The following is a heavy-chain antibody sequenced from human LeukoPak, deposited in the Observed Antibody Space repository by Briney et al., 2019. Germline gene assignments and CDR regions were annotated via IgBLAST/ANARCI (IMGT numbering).Heavy chain of an antibody. CDR2: ISNSGANP. D-gene: IGHD4-17*01. J-gene: IGHJ4*02. V-gene: IGHV3-23*01. Sequence: GGSLRLSCAASGFTFSSFAMNWVRQAPGKGLEWVSVISNSGANPYYADSVKGRFTISRDNSKNTVYLQMNSLRDEDTAVYYCANLHTVSTSVPWGQGTLVTVSS. CDR1: GFTFSSFA. CDR3: ANLHTVSTSVP.